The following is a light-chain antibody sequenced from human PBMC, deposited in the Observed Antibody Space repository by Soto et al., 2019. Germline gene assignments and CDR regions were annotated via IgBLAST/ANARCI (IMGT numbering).Light chain of an antibody. CDR3: QQRSNWPT. CDR1: QSVRRSY. V-gene: IGKV3-11*01. Sequence: EILLTQSPATLSLSPGERAPLSCRASQSVRRSYLAWYQQKPGQAPSLLIYGASTRATGIPARLSGSGSGTDFTLTISSLEPEDFAVYYCQQRSNWPTFGQGTRLEIK. J-gene: IGKJ5*01. CDR2: GAS.